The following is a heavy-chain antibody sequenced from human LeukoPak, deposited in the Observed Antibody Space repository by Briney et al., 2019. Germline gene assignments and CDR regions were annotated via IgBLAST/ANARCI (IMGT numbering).Heavy chain of an antibody. V-gene: IGHV3-30*04. CDR2: ISYDGSNK. CDR1: GFTFSSYA. D-gene: IGHD3-22*01. Sequence: GGSLRLSCAASGFTFSSYAMHWVRQAPGKGLEWVAVISYDGSNKYYADSVKGRFTISRDNSKNTLYLQMNSLRAEDTAVYYCAKAVRMIVVVGDAFDIWGQGTMVTVSS. J-gene: IGHJ3*02. CDR3: AKAVRMIVVVGDAFDI.